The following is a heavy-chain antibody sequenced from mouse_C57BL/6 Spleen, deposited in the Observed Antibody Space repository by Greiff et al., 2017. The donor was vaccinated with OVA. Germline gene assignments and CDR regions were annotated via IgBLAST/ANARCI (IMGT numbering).Heavy chain of an antibody. CDR3: ARSGSSGYVEPNYYDY. J-gene: IGHJ2*01. CDR1: GYTFTSYG. D-gene: IGHD3-2*02. Sequence: QVQLQQSGAELARPGASVKLSCKASGYTFTSYGISWVKQRTGQGLEWIGEIYPRSGNTYYNEKFKGKATLTADKSSSTAYMELRSLTSEDSAVYFCARSGSSGYVEPNYYDYWGQGTTLTVSS. V-gene: IGHV1-81*01. CDR2: IYPRSGNT.